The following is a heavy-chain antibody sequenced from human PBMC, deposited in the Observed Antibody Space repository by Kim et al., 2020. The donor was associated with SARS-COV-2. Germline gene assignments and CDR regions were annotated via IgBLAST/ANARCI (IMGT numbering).Heavy chain of an antibody. CDR2: ISYDGSNK. J-gene: IGHJ6*02. CDR3: ARDHGVVVTAGEYYYGMDV. V-gene: IGHV3-33*05. CDR1: GFTFSNYG. Sequence: GGSLRLSCAASGFTFSNYGMHWVRQAPGKGLEWVAVISYDGSNKYYADSVKGRFTISRDNSKNTLYLQMNSLRAEDTAVYYCARDHGVVVTAGEYYYGMDVWGQGTTVTVSS. D-gene: IGHD2-21*02.